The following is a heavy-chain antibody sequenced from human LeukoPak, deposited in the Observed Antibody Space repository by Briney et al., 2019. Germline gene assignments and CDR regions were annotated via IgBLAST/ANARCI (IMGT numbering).Heavy chain of an antibody. CDR2: IRYDGSNK. V-gene: IGHV3-30*02. CDR3: AKAGRITMVRGVYYYYYYYMDV. J-gene: IGHJ6*03. D-gene: IGHD3-10*01. Sequence: PGGSLRLSCAASGFTFSSYGMHWVRQAPGKGLEWVAFIRYDGSNKYYADSVKGRFTISRDNSKNTLYLQMNSLRAEDTAVYYCAKAGRITMVRGVYYYYYYYMDVWGKGTTVTVSS. CDR1: GFTFSSYG.